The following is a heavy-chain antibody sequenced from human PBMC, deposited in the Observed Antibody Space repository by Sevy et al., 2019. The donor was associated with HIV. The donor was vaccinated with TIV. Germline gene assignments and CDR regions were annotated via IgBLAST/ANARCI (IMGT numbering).Heavy chain of an antibody. Sequence: GGSLRLSCAASGLSVSDNYMNWVRQAPGKGLELVSVIYSDGRTYYADSVKGRFTISRDNSKNTLYLHMNNLRPEDTAVYYCARGAKDIVVVPAATVYYYYGMDVWGQGTTVTVSS. V-gene: IGHV3-66*01. CDR3: ARGAKDIVVVPAATVYYYYGMDV. CDR2: IYSDGRT. D-gene: IGHD2-2*01. J-gene: IGHJ6*02. CDR1: GLSVSDNY.